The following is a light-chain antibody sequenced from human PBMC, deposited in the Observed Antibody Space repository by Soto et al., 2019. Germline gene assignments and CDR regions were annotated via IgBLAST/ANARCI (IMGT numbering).Light chain of an antibody. Sequence: DIVMTQSPDPLAVSLGERATMNCKCSRSVLYKSNNKNHLAWYQQKPGQPPQLIIYWASTRESGVPERFSGSGSGTDFTLTISSLEAEDVAFYWCQQYFDVPFTFGGGTKVVIK. J-gene: IGKJ4*01. CDR3: QQYFDVPFT. CDR2: WAS. CDR1: RSVLYKSNNKNH. V-gene: IGKV4-1*01.